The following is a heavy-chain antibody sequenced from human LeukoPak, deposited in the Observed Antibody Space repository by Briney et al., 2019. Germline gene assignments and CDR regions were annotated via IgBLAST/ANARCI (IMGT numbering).Heavy chain of an antibody. V-gene: IGHV3-23*01. Sequence: GGSLRLSCAASGVTFSSYAMNWVRRGPGKGLEWVSAIDPGGTSTYYADSVKGRFTISRDNSKNTFYLQMNSLRAEATALYYCAKAGGNSFFDSWGQGTLVTVSS. CDR1: GVTFSSYA. J-gene: IGHJ4*02. D-gene: IGHD2-21*01. CDR2: IDPGGTST. CDR3: AKAGGNSFFDS.